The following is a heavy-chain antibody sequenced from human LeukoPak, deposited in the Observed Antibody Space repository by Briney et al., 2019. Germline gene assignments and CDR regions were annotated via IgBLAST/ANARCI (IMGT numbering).Heavy chain of an antibody. D-gene: IGHD5-12*01. Sequence: SVKVSCKASGGTFSSYAISWVRQAPGQGLEWMGGIIHIFGTANYAQKFQGRVTITADESTSTAYMELSSLRSEDTAVYYCGREGGGSNAFDIWGQGTMVTVSS. CDR1: GGTFSSYA. J-gene: IGHJ3*02. CDR2: IIHIFGTA. V-gene: IGHV1-69*13. CDR3: GREGGGSNAFDI.